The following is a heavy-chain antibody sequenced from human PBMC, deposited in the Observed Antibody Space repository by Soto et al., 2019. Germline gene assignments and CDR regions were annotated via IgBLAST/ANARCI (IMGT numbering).Heavy chain of an antibody. CDR3: ARDKMSSLVVETPHLFES. D-gene: IGHD2-15*01. CDR2: IVPVYGTT. CDR1: GGSFKDYA. Sequence: QVQLVQSGAEVKKPGSSVKVSCRTSGGSFKDYAISWVQQAPEQGLKWMGGIVPVYGTTKYAQSFQGRVTITADESTSTAYLVLSSLRSEDTALYFCARDKMSSLVVETPHLFESWGQGTLVTVSS. J-gene: IGHJ5*01. V-gene: IGHV1-69*12.